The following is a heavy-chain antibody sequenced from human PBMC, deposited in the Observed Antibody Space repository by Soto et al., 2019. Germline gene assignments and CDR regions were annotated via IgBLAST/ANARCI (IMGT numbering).Heavy chain of an antibody. CDR2: INHSGST. Sequence: QVQLQQWGAGLLKPSETLSLTCAVYGGSFSGYYWSWIRQPPGKGLEWIGEINHSGSTNYNPSLKSRVTISVDTSKNQLSLKLSSVTAADTTVYYCAGSYSSSWYYFDYWGQGTLVTVSS. D-gene: IGHD6-13*01. CDR1: GGSFSGYY. CDR3: AGSYSSSWYYFDY. V-gene: IGHV4-34*01. J-gene: IGHJ4*02.